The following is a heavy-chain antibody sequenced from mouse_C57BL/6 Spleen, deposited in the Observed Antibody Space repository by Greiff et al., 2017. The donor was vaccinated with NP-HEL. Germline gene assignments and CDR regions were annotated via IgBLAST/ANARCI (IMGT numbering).Heavy chain of an antibody. CDR3: ARDGSSYWCFDV. J-gene: IGHJ1*03. CDR2: IYPRSGNT. CDR1: GYTFTSYG. Sequence: VQLQQSGAELARPGASVKLSCKASGYTFTSYGISWVKQRPGQGLEWIGEIYPRSGNTYYNEKFKGKATLTADKSSSTAYMELRSLTSEDSAVYFCARDGSSYWCFDVWGTGTTVTVSS. V-gene: IGHV1-81*01. D-gene: IGHD1-1*01.